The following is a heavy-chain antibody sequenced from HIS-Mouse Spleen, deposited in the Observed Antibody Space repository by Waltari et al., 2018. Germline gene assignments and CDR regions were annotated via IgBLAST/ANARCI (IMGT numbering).Heavy chain of an antibody. V-gene: IGHV4-39*07. J-gene: IGHJ2*01. CDR1: GCSISSSSYY. CDR3: AREIPYSSSWYDWYFDL. D-gene: IGHD6-13*01. CDR2: IYYSGST. Sequence: QLQLQESGPGLVKPSETLSLTCTVSGCSISSSSYYWGWIRLPPGKGLEWIGSIYYSGSTYYNPSLKSRVTISVDTSKNQFSLKLSSVTAADTAVYYCAREIPYSSSWYDWYFDLWGRGTLVTVSS.